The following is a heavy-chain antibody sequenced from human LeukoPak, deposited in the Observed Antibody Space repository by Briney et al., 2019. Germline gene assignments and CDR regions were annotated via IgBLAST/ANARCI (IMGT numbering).Heavy chain of an antibody. Sequence: GASVKVSCKASGYTFTGYYMHWVRQAPGQGLEWMGWINPNSGGTNYAQKFQGRVTMTRDTSISTAYMELSRLRSDDTAVYYCARDPHGIAARPSPHFDYWGQGTLVTVSS. J-gene: IGHJ4*02. CDR1: GYTFTGYY. V-gene: IGHV1-2*02. D-gene: IGHD6-6*01. CDR3: ARDPHGIAARPSPHFDY. CDR2: INPNSGGT.